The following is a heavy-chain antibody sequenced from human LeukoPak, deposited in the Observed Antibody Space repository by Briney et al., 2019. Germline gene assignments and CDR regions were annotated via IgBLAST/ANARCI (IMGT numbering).Heavy chain of an antibody. V-gene: IGHV4-39*01. CDR1: GGSVSSHTYY. CDR3: ARLARNPSIAARGSP. J-gene: IGHJ5*02. CDR2: IYYSGSA. Sequence: SETLSLTCTVSGGSVSSHTYYWGWIRQPPGKGLEWIGSIYYSGSAYYNPSLKSRVTISVDTSKNQFSLKLSSVTAADTAVYYCARLARNPSIAARGSPWGQGTLVTVSS. D-gene: IGHD6-6*01.